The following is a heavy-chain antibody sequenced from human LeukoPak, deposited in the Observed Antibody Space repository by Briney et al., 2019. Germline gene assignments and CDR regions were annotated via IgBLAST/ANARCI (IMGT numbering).Heavy chain of an antibody. Sequence: PSQTLSLTCAVYGGSFSGYYWSWIRQPPGKGLEWIGEINHSGSTNYNPSLKSRVTISVDTSKNQFSLKLSSVTAADTAVYYCGFHFDYWGQGTLVTVSS. D-gene: IGHD3-10*01. J-gene: IGHJ4*02. CDR3: GFHFDY. CDR2: INHSGST. V-gene: IGHV4-34*01. CDR1: GGSFSGYY.